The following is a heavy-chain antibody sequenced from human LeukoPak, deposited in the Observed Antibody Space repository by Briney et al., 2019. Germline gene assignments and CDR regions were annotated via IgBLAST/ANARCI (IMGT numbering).Heavy chain of an antibody. CDR3: ARGGSGGGGEALDY. D-gene: IGHD3-10*01. J-gene: IGHJ4*02. CDR2: IIPIFGTA. CDR1: GGTFSSYA. V-gene: IGHV1-69*06. Sequence: SVKVSCKASGGTFSSYAISWVRQAPGQGLEWMGGIIPIFGTANYAQKFQGRVTITADKSTSTAYMELSSLRSEDTAVYYCARGGSGGGGEALDYWGQGTLVTVSS.